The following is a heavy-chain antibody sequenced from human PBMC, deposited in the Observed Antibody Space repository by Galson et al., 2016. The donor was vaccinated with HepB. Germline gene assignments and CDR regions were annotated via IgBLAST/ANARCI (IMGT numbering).Heavy chain of an antibody. V-gene: IGHV3-66*01. J-gene: IGHJ6*02. CDR1: EFTVSSRY. CDR2: IYAGGRT. CDR3: ARDRAAADNYGMDV. Sequence: SLRLSCADSEFTVSSRYMSWIRQAPGKGLEWVSVIYAGGRTYYADPVKGRCTISSDDSENTLDLQMDGLRAEDTAVYYCARDRAAADNYGMDVWGQGTTVTVSS. D-gene: IGHD6-13*01.